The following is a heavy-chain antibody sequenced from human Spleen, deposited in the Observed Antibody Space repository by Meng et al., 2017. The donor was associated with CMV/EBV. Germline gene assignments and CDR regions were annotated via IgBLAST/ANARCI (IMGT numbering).Heavy chain of an antibody. CDR2: IYYSGST. Sequence: SETLSLTCTVSGGSISSYYWSWIRQPPGKGLEWIGYIYYSGSTNYNPSLKSRVTISVDTSKNQFSLKLSSVTAADTAVYYCARREGYISGYYYNYWGQGTLVTVSS. V-gene: IGHV4-59*01. D-gene: IGHD3-22*01. CDR1: GGSISSYY. CDR3: ARREGYISGYYYNY. J-gene: IGHJ4*02.